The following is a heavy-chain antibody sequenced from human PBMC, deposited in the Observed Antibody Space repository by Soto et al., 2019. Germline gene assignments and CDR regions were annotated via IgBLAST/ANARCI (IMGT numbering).Heavy chain of an antibody. D-gene: IGHD7-27*01. Sequence: GGSLRLSFEASGLTFNRHAMSWVRQAPGTGLEWVSTIDTSGANTHYADSVKGRFIIFRDNSRNTLDLQMNSLRAADTALYYCVSWASAHFDXWGQGTPVTVSX. CDR3: VSWASAHFDX. CDR2: IDTSGANT. J-gene: IGHJ4*02. CDR1: GLTFNRHA. V-gene: IGHV3-23*05.